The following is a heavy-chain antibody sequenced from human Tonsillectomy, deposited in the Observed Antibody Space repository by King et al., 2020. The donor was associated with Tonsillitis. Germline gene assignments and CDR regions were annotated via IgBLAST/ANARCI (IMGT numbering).Heavy chain of an antibody. J-gene: IGHJ6*02. CDR3: KAQLQLQRRGYPYCYGMNV. D-gene: IGHD1-1*01. Sequence: EVQLVESGGGLVKPGGSLRLSCAASGFTLSNAWMAWVRQAPGKGLEWVGRIKSETDGGTTDYTAPVRGRFTISRDDSKNTLYLQMNSLRTEDSAVYYCKAQLQLQRRGYPYCYGMNVWGQGTTVTVSS. CDR2: IKSETDGGTT. CDR1: GFTLSNAW. V-gene: IGHV3-15*01.